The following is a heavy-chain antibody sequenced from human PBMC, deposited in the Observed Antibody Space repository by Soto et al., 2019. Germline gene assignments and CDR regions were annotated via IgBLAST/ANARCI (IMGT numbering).Heavy chain of an antibody. J-gene: IGHJ4*02. Sequence: ETLSLTCTVSGGSISSYYWSWIRQPPGKGLEWMGITYPRDSDTRYSPSFQGQVTISVDKSISTAYLQWSSLEASDTAIYYCARRDGDYWGQGTLVTVSS. V-gene: IGHV5-51*01. CDR3: ARRDGDY. CDR1: GGSISSYY. CDR2: TYPRDSDT.